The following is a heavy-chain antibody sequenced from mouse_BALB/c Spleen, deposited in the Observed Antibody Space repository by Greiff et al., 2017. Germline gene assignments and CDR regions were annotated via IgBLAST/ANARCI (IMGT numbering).Heavy chain of an antibody. Sequence: QVQLQQSGAELAKPGASVKMSCKASGYTFTSYWMHWVKQRPGQGLEWIGYINPSTGYTEYNQKFKDKATLTADKSSSTAYMQLSSLTSEDSAVYYCARFYDGYSAWFAYWGQGTLVTVSA. J-gene: IGHJ3*01. CDR2: INPSTGYT. CDR1: GYTFTSYW. D-gene: IGHD2-3*01. V-gene: IGHV1-7*01. CDR3: ARFYDGYSAWFAY.